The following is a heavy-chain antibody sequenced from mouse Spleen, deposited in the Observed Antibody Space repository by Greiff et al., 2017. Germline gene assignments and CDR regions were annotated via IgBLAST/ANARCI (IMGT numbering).Heavy chain of an antibody. CDR2: IYPGSGST. Sequence: QVQLQQSGAELVKPGASVKMSCKASGYTFTSYWITWVKQRPGQGLEWIGDIYPGSGSTNYNEKFKSKATLTVDTSSRTAYMQLSSLTSEDSAVYYCARRHYYGSSPYFDYWGQGTTLTVSS. CDR3: ARRHYYGSSPYFDY. V-gene: IGHV1-55*01. CDR1: GYTFTSYW. J-gene: IGHJ2*01. D-gene: IGHD1-1*01.